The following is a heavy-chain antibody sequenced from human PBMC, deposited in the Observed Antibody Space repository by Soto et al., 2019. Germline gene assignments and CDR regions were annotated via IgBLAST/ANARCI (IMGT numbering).Heavy chain of an antibody. Sequence: PSETLSLTCSVSGGSISSYYWSWIRQPPGKGLEWIAYIYYSSTNYNPSLKSRVTISVDTSKNQFSLKLSSVTAADTAVYYCARAPRGNYGYPSYFDYWGQGTLVTVSS. CDR3: ARAPRGNYGYPSYFDY. D-gene: IGHD3-10*01. J-gene: IGHJ4*02. V-gene: IGHV4-59*01. CDR2: IYYSST. CDR1: GGSISSYY.